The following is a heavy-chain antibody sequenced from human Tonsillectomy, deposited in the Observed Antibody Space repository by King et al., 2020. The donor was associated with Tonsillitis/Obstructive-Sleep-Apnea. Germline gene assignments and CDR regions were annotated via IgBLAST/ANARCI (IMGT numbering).Heavy chain of an antibody. D-gene: IGHD5-18*01. CDR1: GFTFSSYE. Sequence: VQLVESGGGLVQPGGSLRLSCAASGFTFSSYEMNWVRQAPGKGLEWVSYISSSGSTIYYADSVKGRFTISRDNAKNSLYLQMNSLRAEDTALYYCARVGHVDTAADVIDIWGQGTMVTVSS. V-gene: IGHV3-48*03. CDR3: ARVGHVDTAADVIDI. J-gene: IGHJ3*02. CDR2: ISSSGSTI.